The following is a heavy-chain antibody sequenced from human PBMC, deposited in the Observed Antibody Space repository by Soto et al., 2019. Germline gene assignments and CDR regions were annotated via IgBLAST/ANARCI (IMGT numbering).Heavy chain of an antibody. V-gene: IGHV3-7*01. D-gene: IGHD5-12*01. Sequence: QPGGSLRLSCASSGFSFDSYWMGWVRQAPGKGLEWVANIKPDGSETYYVDSVRGRFAISRDNAKNSLCLQMSSLRAEDTAVFYCARGFRIGFTGYGFDYWGQGSLVTVSS. CDR1: GFSFDSYW. CDR3: ARGFRIGFTGYGFDY. J-gene: IGHJ4*02. CDR2: IKPDGSET.